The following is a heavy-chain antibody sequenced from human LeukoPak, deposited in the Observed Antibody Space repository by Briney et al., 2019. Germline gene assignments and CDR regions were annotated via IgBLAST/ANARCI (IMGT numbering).Heavy chain of an antibody. D-gene: IGHD3-22*01. J-gene: IGHJ4*02. CDR3: AKGYYYDSSGYLDY. CDR1: GFTVSSNY. V-gene: IGHV3-53*05. Sequence: GGSLRLSCAASGFTVSSNYMSWVRQAPGKGLEWVSIIYSGGSIYYADSVKGRFTISRDNAKNSLYLQMNSLRAEDTALYYCAKGYYYDSSGYLDYWGQGTLVTVSS. CDR2: IYSGGSI.